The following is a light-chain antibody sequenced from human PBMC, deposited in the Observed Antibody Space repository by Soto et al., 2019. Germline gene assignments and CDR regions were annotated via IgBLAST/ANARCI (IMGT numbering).Light chain of an antibody. V-gene: IGLV2-14*01. Sequence: SALTQPASVSGSPGQSLTISCTGASSDFGGYKYVSWYQQHPGKAPKLMIYEVSNRPSGVSSRFSGSKSGNTASLTISGLQAEDEADYYCSSYTSGSTLVFGTGTKVTVL. CDR1: SSDFGGYKY. J-gene: IGLJ1*01. CDR2: EVS. CDR3: SSYTSGSTLV.